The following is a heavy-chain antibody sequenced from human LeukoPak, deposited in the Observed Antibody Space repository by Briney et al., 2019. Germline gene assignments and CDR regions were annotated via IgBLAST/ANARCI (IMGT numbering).Heavy chain of an antibody. J-gene: IGHJ4*02. V-gene: IGHV3-23*01. CDR1: GFTFSSFD. CDR2: ISGSGGST. D-gene: IGHD6-6*01. CDR3: ALLGRIAARPLDY. Sequence: GGTLRLSCAASGFTFSSFDMSWVRQAPGEGLEWVSAISGSGGSTYNAASVKGRFTISRDNSKNTLYLQMNSLRAEDTAVYYCALLGRIAARPLDYWGQGTLVTVSS.